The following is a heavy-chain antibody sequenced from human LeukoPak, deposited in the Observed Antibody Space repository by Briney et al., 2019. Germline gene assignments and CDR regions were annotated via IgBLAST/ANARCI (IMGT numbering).Heavy chain of an antibody. CDR2: IYYGGST. J-gene: IGHJ4*02. CDR3: ASVASSGYYYEIDY. V-gene: IGHV4-39*01. CDR1: GGSISSSTYY. D-gene: IGHD3-22*01. Sequence: SETLSLTCTVSGGSISSSTYYWGWIRQPPGKGLEWIGSIYYGGSTYYNPSLKSRVTISVDTSKNQLSLRLSSVTAADTAVYYRASVASSGYYYEIDYWGQGTLVTVSS.